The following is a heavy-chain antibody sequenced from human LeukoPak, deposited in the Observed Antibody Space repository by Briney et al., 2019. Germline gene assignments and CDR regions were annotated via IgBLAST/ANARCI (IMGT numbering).Heavy chain of an antibody. D-gene: IGHD3-10*01. CDR3: ASVLWFGGIFFDY. J-gene: IGHJ4*02. CDR2: ISGSGSTI. V-gene: IGHV3-23*01. Sequence: GGSLRLSCAASGFTFSSYATSWVRQAPGKGLEWVSAISGSGSTIYYADSVKGRFTISRDNTKNSLYLQMNSLRAEDTAVYYCASVLWFGGIFFDYWGQGTLVTVSS. CDR1: GFTFSSYA.